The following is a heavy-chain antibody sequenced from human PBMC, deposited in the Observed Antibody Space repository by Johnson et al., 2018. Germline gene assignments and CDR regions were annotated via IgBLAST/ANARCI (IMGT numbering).Heavy chain of an antibody. CDR2: INSDGSTT. Sequence: EVQLVESGGGPVQPGGSLRLSCSASGFTLSSYWMDWVRQDPGKGLVWVSGINSDGSTTSYADSGKGRFTISRDNAETTLFLQMTGLRADDTAVYYCARGKGHAFDRWGQGTLVTVSS. CDR1: GFTLSSYW. CDR3: ARGKGHAFDR. J-gene: IGHJ3*02. V-gene: IGHV3-74*01.